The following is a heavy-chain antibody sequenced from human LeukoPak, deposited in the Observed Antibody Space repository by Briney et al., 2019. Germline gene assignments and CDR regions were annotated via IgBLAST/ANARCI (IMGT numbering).Heavy chain of an antibody. CDR2: IKQDGSEI. CDR3: ARGSSGSYLGAFDI. V-gene: IGHV3-7*04. CDR1: GFTFISYW. D-gene: IGHD3-22*01. J-gene: IGHJ3*02. Sequence: GGSLRLSCAASGFTFISYWMTWVRQAPGKGLEWVANIKQDGSEIYYVDSVKGRFTISRDNAKNSLYLQMNSLRAEATAVYYCARGSSGSYLGAFDIWGQGAMVTVSS.